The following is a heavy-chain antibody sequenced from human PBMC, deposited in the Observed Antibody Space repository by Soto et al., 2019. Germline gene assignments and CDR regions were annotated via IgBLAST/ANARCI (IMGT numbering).Heavy chain of an antibody. D-gene: IGHD6-6*01. V-gene: IGHV4-30-2*01. CDR1: GGSISSGGYS. CDR2: IYHSGST. Sequence: QLQLQESGSGLVKPSQTLSLTCAVSGGSISSGGYSWSWIRQPPGKGLEWIGYIYHSGSTYYNPSRKSRVTISVDRSKNQFSLKLSSVTAAATAVYYCAGGIAARPLGYWGQGTLVTVSS. J-gene: IGHJ4*02. CDR3: AGGIAARPLGY.